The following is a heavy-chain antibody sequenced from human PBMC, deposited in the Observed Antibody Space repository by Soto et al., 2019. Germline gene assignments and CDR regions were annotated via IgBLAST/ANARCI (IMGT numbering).Heavy chain of an antibody. Sequence: ETLSLTRTVSGGSNSSYCRSCIRQPPGKGLEWIGKIYYIGSTNYNPTLKSRVNISVDTSKNQFSLKLSSVTAADTAVYYCAISGAYSSGWYGYSYYGMDVWGQGTTVT. D-gene: IGHD6-19*01. J-gene: IGHJ6*02. CDR3: AISGAYSSGWYGYSYYGMDV. CDR1: GGSNSSYC. V-gene: IGHV4-59*01. CDR2: IYYIGST.